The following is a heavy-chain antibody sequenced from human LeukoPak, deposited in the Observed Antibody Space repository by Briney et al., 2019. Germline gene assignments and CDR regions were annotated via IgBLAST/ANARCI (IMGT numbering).Heavy chain of an antibody. V-gene: IGHV3-7*03. J-gene: IGHJ4*02. CDR1: GGSISSSNW. CDR3: AREKAAAGYYFDY. CDR2: IKQDGSEK. Sequence: GTLSLTCAVSGGSISSSNWWSWVRRAPGKGLEWVANIKQDGSEKYYVDSVKGRFTISRDNAKNSLYLQMNSLRAEDTAVYYCAREKAAAGYYFDYWGQGTLVTVSS. D-gene: IGHD6-13*01.